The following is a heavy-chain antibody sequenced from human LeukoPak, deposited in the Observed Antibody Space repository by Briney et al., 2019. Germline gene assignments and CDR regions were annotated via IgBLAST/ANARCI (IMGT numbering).Heavy chain of an antibody. CDR2: ISGSGSGGST. Sequence: PGGSLRLSCAASGFTFSSSAMSWVRQAPGKGLEWVSSISGSGSGGSTYYADSVKGRFTISRDNAKNSLYLQMDSLRGEDTAVYYCATGGVHYYDSSADYWGQGTLVTVSS. CDR1: GFTFSSSA. D-gene: IGHD3-22*01. V-gene: IGHV3-23*01. J-gene: IGHJ4*02. CDR3: ATGGVHYYDSSADY.